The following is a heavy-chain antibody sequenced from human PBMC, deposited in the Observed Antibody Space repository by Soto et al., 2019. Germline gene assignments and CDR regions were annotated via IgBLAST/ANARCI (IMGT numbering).Heavy chain of an antibody. CDR2: ISSDGSNI. Sequence: EVQLVESGGGLVQPGGSLRLSCAASGFTFSRYWMHWVRQAPGKGLVWVSRISSDGSNIIYADSVKGRFTISRDDAKNTLYLQMNNLRDEDKAVYYCGREQTMAGPTTLDYWGQGALVTVSS. D-gene: IGHD6-19*01. CDR3: GREQTMAGPTTLDY. J-gene: IGHJ4*02. CDR1: GFTFSRYW. V-gene: IGHV3-74*01.